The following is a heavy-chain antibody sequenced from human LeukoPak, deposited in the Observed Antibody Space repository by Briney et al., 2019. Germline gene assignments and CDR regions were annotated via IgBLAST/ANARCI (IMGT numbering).Heavy chain of an antibody. D-gene: IGHD3-10*01. CDR3: ARGVLLWFGELFYYYYYYMDV. Sequence: GSLRLSCTASGFTFGDYVMSWIRQPPGKGLEWIGEIDHSGSTNYNPSLKSRVTMSVDTSKNQFSLRLSSVTAADTAVYYCARGVLLWFGELFYYYYYYMDVWGKGTTVTVSS. V-gene: IGHV4-34*01. CDR1: GFTFGDYV. CDR2: IDHSGST. J-gene: IGHJ6*03.